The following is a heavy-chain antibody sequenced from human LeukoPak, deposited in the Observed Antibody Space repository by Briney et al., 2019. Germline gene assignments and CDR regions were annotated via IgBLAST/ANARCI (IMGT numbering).Heavy chain of an antibody. CDR1: GYTLTELS. D-gene: IGHD5-18*01. CDR2: FDPEDGET. Sequence: ASVKVSCKVTGYTLTELSMHWVRQAPGKGLEWMGGFDPEDGETIYAQKFQGRVTMTEDTSTDTAYMELSSLRSEDTAVYYCATELWIQLWPPPFAYWGQGTLVTVSS. V-gene: IGHV1-24*01. CDR3: ATELWIQLWPPPFAY. J-gene: IGHJ4*02.